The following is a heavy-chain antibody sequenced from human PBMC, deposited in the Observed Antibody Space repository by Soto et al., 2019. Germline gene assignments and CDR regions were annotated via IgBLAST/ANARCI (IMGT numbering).Heavy chain of an antibody. D-gene: IGHD3-3*01. V-gene: IGHV3-23*01. CDR3: AKVFFPEGGNYFDH. Sequence: GGSLRLSCAASGFTFSNFAMNWVRQAPGKGLEWVSAISNSFSDGNTHYADSVKGRFTISRDNDKNTVFLEIDSLRAEDTAVYYCAKVFFPEGGNYFDHWGPGTLVTVSS. J-gene: IGHJ4*02. CDR2: ISNSFSDGNT. CDR1: GFTFSNFA.